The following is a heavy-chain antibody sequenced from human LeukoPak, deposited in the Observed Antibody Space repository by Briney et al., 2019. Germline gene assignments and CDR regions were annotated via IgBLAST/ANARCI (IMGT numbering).Heavy chain of an antibody. V-gene: IGHV3-48*04. CDR3: AREGLAAAGIY. Sequence: GGSLRLSCAASGFTFSSYSMNWVRQAPGKGLEWVSYISSSSSTIYYADSVKGRFTISRDNAKNSLYLQMNNLRAEDTAVYYCAREGLAAAGIYWGQGTLVTVSS. CDR1: GFTFSSYS. D-gene: IGHD6-13*01. CDR2: ISSSSSTI. J-gene: IGHJ4*02.